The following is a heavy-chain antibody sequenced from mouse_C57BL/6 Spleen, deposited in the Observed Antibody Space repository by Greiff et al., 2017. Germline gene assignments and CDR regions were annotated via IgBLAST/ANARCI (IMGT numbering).Heavy chain of an antibody. V-gene: IGHV14-1*01. D-gene: IGHD3-1*01. Sequence: EVQLQQSGAELVRPGASVKLSCTASGFNIKDYYMHWVKQRPGQGLEWIGRIDPEDGDTESDPKFQGKATMTADTSSNTAYLQLSSRTAEDAAVYYCTTSRDAGGYYAMDYWGQGTSVTVSS. J-gene: IGHJ4*01. CDR3: TTSRDAGGYYAMDY. CDR1: GFNIKDYY. CDR2: IDPEDGDT.